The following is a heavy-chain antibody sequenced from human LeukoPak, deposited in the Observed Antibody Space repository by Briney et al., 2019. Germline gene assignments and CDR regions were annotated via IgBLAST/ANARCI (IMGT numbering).Heavy chain of an antibody. CDR3: AREARGSGRDFDY. D-gene: IGHD1-26*01. CDR2: IGTRSNPI. CDR1: GFSFSDFY. Sequence: GGSLRLSCAASGFSFSDFYMSWIRQAPGMGLEWVSYIGTRSNPIYYADSVKGRFTISRDDAKNSLYLQMNSLRDEDTAVYFCAREARGSGRDFDYWGQGILVTVSS. V-gene: IGHV3-11*01. J-gene: IGHJ4*02.